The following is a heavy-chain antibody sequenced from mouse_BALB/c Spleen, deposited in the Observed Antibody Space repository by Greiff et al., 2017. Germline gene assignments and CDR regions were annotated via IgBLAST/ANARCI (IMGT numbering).Heavy chain of an antibody. V-gene: IGHV14-3*02. CDR2: IDPANGNT. D-gene: IGHD1-1*01. CDR1: GFNIKDTY. Sequence: VQLQQSGAELVKPGASVKLSCTASGFNIKDTYMHWVKQRPEQGLEWIGRIDPANGNTKYDPKFQGKATITADTSSNTAYLQLSSLTSEDTAVYYCALTTGFAYWGQGTLVTVSA. CDR3: ALTTGFAY. J-gene: IGHJ3*01.